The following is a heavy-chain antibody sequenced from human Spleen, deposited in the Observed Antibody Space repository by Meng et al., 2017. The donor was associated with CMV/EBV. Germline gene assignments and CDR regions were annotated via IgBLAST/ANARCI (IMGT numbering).Heavy chain of an antibody. CDR3: VREYTMIQGVINFHYGMDV. J-gene: IGHJ6*02. CDR2: IKQDGSEK. CDR1: GFTFSSYW. Sequence: GESLKISCAASGFTFSSYWMSWVRQAPGKGLEWVANIKQDGSEKYYVDSVKGRSTISREDAKNSVYLHMNSLRAGDTAVYYCVREYTMIQGVINFHYGMDVWGQGTTVTVSS. D-gene: IGHD3-10*01. V-gene: IGHV3-7*01.